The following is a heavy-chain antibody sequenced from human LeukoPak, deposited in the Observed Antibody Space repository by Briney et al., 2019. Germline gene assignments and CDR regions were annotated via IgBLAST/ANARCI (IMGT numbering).Heavy chain of an antibody. CDR3: AGHHPRNTVDF. CDR1: GGSISSYY. D-gene: IGHD2/OR15-2a*01. V-gene: IGHV4-59*08. Sequence: SETLSLTCTVSGGSISSYYWSWIRQPPGKGLEWIAYISDIGSINYNPSLKSRITISLETSKNQFSLKLSSVTAADTAVYYCAGHHPRNTVDFWGQGTLVTVSS. J-gene: IGHJ4*02. CDR2: ISDIGSI.